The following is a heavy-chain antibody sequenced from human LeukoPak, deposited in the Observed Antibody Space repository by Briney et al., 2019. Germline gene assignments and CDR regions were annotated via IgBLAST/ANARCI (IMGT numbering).Heavy chain of an antibody. CDR1: GGSISSYY. J-gene: IGHJ3*02. CDR3: ARAWGVKSYYNVRDAFDI. V-gene: IGHV4-59*01. Sequence: SETLSLTCTVSGGSISSYYWSWIRQPPGKGLEWIGYIYYSGSTNYNPSLKSRVTISVDTSKNQFSLKLSSVTAADTAVYYRARAWGVKSYYNVRDAFDIWGQGTMVTVSS. CDR2: IYYSGST. D-gene: IGHD3-10*01.